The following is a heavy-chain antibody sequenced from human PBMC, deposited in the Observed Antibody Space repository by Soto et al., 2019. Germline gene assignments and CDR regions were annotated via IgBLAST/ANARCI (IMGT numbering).Heavy chain of an antibody. J-gene: IGHJ4*02. CDR1: GFSLSTSRVG. CDR2: IYWDDDK. Sequence: QITLKESGPTLVKPTQTLTLTCTFSGFSLSTSRVGVGWIRQPPGKALEWLALIYWDDDKRYSPSLKSRLTINKDTSKTQVVLTMTNTDPVDTATYYCVHTSGSGNSACFDYWGQGTLVTVSS. CDR3: VHTSGSGNSACFDY. V-gene: IGHV2-5*02. D-gene: IGHD3-10*01.